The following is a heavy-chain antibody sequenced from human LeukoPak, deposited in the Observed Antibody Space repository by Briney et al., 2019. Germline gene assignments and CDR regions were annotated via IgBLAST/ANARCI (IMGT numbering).Heavy chain of an antibody. CDR1: GGSISSGSYY. D-gene: IGHD7-27*01. V-gene: IGHV4-61*02. CDR3: AGTLGYYFDY. J-gene: IGHJ4*02. Sequence: SETLSLTCTVSGGSISSGSYYWSWIRQPAGKGLEWIGRIYTSGSTNYNPSLKSRVTISVGTSKNQFSLKLSSVTAADTAVYYCAGTLGYYFDYWGQGTLVTVSS. CDR2: IYTSGST.